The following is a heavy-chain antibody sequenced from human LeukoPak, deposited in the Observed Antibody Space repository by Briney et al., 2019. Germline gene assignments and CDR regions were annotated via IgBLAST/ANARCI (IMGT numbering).Heavy chain of an antibody. J-gene: IGHJ4*02. D-gene: IGHD6-19*01. CDR2: FDPEDGET. V-gene: IGHV1-24*01. Sequence: ASVKVSCKVSGYTLTELSMHWVRQAPGKGLEWMGGFDPEDGETIYAQKFQGRVTMTEDTSTDTAYMELRSLRSDDTAVYYCARDIPRHRYSSGRYSFDYWGQGTLVTVSS. CDR3: ARDIPRHRYSSGRYSFDY. CDR1: GYTLTELS.